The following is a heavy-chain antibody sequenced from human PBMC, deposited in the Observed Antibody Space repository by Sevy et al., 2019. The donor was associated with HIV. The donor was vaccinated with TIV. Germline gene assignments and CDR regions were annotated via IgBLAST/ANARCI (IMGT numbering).Heavy chain of an antibody. Sequence: ASVKVSCKASGGTVNRYAISWVRQAPGHGLEWLGGTIPIFGTTNYAQKFQGRVTITADESTSTAYMEVSSLRSEDTAVYYCARLTVAGLGGWFDPWGHGTLVTVSS. CDR2: TIPIFGTT. V-gene: IGHV1-69*13. J-gene: IGHJ5*02. CDR3: ARLTVAGLGGWFDP. CDR1: GGTVNRYA. D-gene: IGHD6-19*01.